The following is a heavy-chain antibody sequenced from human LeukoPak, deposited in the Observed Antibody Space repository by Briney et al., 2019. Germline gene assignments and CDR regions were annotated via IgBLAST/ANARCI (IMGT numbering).Heavy chain of an antibody. CDR1: GFTFTNYL. CDR2: IAPSVDTT. CDR3: VREESGGYFDY. D-gene: IGHD2-8*02. V-gene: IGHV1-46*01. J-gene: IGHJ4*02. Sequence: ASVKVSCKSFGFTFTNYLLHWVRQAPGQGLEWVGKIAPSVDTTNYAQKFRGRVTMTRDTSTSTVYMELSSLRSDDTAIYYCVREESGGYFDYWGQGTLVTVSS.